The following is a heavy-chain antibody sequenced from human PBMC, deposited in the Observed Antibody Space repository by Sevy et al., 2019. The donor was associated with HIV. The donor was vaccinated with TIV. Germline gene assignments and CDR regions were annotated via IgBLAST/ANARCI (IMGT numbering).Heavy chain of an antibody. CDR3: ARGYCSGGSCYSGSPFAY. Sequence: ASVKVSCKASGGTFSSYAISWVRQAPGQGLEWMGRIIPIFGTANYAQRFQGRVTITADESTSTAYMELSSLRAEDTAVYYCARGYCSGGSCYSGSPFAYWGQGTLVPVSS. CDR1: GGTFSSYA. V-gene: IGHV1-69*13. D-gene: IGHD2-15*01. J-gene: IGHJ4*02. CDR2: IIPIFGTA.